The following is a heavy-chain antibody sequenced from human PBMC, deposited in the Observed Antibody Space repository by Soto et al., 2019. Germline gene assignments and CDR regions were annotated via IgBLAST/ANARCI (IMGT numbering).Heavy chain of an antibody. Sequence: SETLSLTCAVSGASFTSNDWWTCVRQPPGRGLEWIGEIYRTGSTNYNPPLKSRVTISLDKSENQFSLKVTSLTAADTAVYYCASRDPGTSVDYWGQGTLVTVSS. CDR2: IYRTGST. CDR1: GASFTSNDW. V-gene: IGHV4-4*02. J-gene: IGHJ4*02. D-gene: IGHD1-7*01. CDR3: ASRDPGTSVDY.